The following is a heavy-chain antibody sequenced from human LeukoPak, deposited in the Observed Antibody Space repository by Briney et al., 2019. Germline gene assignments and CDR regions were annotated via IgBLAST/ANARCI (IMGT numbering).Heavy chain of an antibody. V-gene: IGHV4-4*09. CDR3: ARLPARGWYLDY. D-gene: IGHD6-19*01. Sequence: SEPLSLPCIVSGGSISNYYWSWIRQPPGKGLERIGDIHTSGSTNYNPSLKSRVTISVDTSKNQFSLKLSSVTAADTAVYYCARLPARGWYLDYWGQGTLGTVSS. CDR1: GGSISNYY. CDR2: IHTSGST. J-gene: IGHJ4*02.